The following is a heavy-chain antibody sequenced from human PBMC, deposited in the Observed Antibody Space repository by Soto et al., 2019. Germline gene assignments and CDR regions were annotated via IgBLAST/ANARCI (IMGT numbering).Heavy chain of an antibody. CDR2: ISSSSSYI. V-gene: IGHV3-21*04. CDR3: PRDFTYSARNYYYYYGMDV. D-gene: IGHD2-15*01. J-gene: IGHJ6*02. Sequence: GGSRRLAWAASRFTFSSYSMNWVRQAPRKGLEWVSSISSSSSYIHYAHSVKGRFTISRDNAKNSLYLQMNSVRAEDTAVYNGPRDFTYSARNYYYYYGMDVWGQGTMVTVSS. CDR1: RFTFSSYS.